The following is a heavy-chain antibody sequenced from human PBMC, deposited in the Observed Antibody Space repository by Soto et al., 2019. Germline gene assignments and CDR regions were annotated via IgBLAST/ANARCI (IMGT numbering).Heavy chain of an antibody. D-gene: IGHD2-2*01. Sequence: SETLSLTCSVSGGSISSSSYYWGWIRQPPGKGLEWIGTIYHGGTTYYNPSLKSRVTMSVDTSKNQFSLNLTSVTAADTAVYYCARGLRRQLLTWFDPWGQGTLVTVSS. CDR3: ARGLRRQLLTWFDP. CDR2: IYHGGTT. CDR1: GGSISSSSYY. V-gene: IGHV4-39*01. J-gene: IGHJ5*02.